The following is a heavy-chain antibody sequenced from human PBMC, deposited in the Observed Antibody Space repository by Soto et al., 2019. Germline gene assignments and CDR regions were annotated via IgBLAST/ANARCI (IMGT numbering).Heavy chain of an antibody. J-gene: IGHJ3*02. CDR2: IGTAGDT. V-gene: IGHV3-13*01. CDR3: ARAVIGYCTNGVCLPDAFDI. CDR1: GFTFSSYD. Sequence: GGSLRLSCAASGFTFSSYDMHWVRQATGKGLEWVSAIGTAGDTYYPGSVKGRFTISRENAKNSLYLQMNSLRAGDTAVYYCARAVIGYCTNGVCLPDAFDIWGQGKMVTVSS. D-gene: IGHD2-8*01.